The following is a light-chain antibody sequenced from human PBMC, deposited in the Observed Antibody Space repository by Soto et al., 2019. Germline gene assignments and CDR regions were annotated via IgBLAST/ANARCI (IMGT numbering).Light chain of an antibody. CDR3: QQYNSYSWT. J-gene: IGKJ1*01. V-gene: IGKV1-5*01. CDR2: DAS. Sequence: IQMTQSPSTLSASVGDRVTITFRASQSISSWLAWYQQKPGKAPKLLIYDASSLESGVPSRFSGSGSGTEFTLTISSLQPDDFATYYCQQYNSYSWTFGQGTKVAIK. CDR1: QSISSW.